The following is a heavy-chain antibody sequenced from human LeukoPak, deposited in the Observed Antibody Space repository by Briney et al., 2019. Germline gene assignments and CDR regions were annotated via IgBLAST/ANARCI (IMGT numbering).Heavy chain of an antibody. CDR2: ISGSGGTT. D-gene: IGHD3-9*01. V-gene: IGHV3-23*01. Sequence: PGGSLRLSCAASEFTFSNYAMNWVRQAPGEGLEWVSAISGSGGTTYNADSVKGRFTISRDNSKNTLYLQLNSLRAEDTAVYYCAKGAGNFDWSYHDYWGQGTLATVSS. CDR3: AKGAGNFDWSYHDY. J-gene: IGHJ4*02. CDR1: EFTFSNYA.